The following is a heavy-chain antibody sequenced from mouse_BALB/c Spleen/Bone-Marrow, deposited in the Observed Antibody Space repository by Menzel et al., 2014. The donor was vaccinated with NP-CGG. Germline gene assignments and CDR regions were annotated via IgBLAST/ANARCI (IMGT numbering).Heavy chain of an antibody. CDR3: ARYRYYGSSYAMDY. J-gene: IGHJ4*01. Sequence: VQLKQSGAELVKPGASVKLSCTASGFNIKDTYMHWVMQRPEQGLEWIGRIDPANGNTKYDPKFQGKATITADTSSNTSYLHLSSLTSEDTAVYYCARYRYYGSSYAMDYWGQGTSVTVSS. D-gene: IGHD1-1*01. V-gene: IGHV14-3*02. CDR2: IDPANGNT. CDR1: GFNIKDTY.